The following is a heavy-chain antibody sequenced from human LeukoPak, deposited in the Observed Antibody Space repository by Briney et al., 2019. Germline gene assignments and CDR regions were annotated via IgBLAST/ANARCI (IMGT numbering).Heavy chain of an antibody. J-gene: IGHJ3*02. CDR3: ARLIGSSSSGYYGAFDI. V-gene: IGHV4-59*08. D-gene: IGHD3-22*01. Sequence: SETLSLTCTVSGGSISSYYWSWIRQPPGKGLEWIGYIYYSGSTNYNPSLKSRVTISVDTSKNQFSLKLSSVTAADTALYYCARLIGSSSSGYYGAFDIWGQGTMVTVSS. CDR2: IYYSGST. CDR1: GGSISSYY.